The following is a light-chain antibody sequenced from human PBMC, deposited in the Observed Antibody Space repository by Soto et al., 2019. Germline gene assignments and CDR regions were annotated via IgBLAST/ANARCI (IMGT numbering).Light chain of an antibody. V-gene: IGLV2-14*01. CDR1: SSDVGGYNY. Sequence: QSALTQPASVSGSPGQSITISCTGTSSDVGGYNYVSWYQQHPGKAPKLMIYEVSDRPSGVSNRFSGSNSGNTASLTISGLQAEDEADYYCSSYTSSSLYVFGTGTKLTVL. CDR2: EVS. J-gene: IGLJ1*01. CDR3: SSYTSSSLYV.